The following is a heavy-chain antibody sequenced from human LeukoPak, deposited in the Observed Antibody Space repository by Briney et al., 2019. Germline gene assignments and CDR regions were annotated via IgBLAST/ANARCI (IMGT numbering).Heavy chain of an antibody. V-gene: IGHV1-18*01. D-gene: IGHD3-3*01. J-gene: IGHJ4*02. CDR2: IGAYNGNT. CDR3: ARDRRFLEWLLFPLDY. CDR1: GYTFTSYG. Sequence: ASVKVSCKASGYTFTSYGISWVRQAPGQGLEWMGWIGAYNGNTNYAQKLQGRVTMTTDTSTSTAYMELGSLRSDDTAVYYCARDRRFLEWLLFPLDYWGQGTLVTVSS.